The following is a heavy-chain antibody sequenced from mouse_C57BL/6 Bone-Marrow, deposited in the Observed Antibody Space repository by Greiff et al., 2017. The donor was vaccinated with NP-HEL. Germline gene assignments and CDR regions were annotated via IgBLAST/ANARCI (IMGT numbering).Heavy chain of an antibody. V-gene: IGHV2-9-1*01. CDR2: IWTGGGT. CDR1: GFSLTSYA. J-gene: IGHJ4*01. Sequence: VQGVESGPGLVAPSQSLSITCTVSGFSLTSYAISWVRQPPGKGLEWLGVIWTGGGTNYNSALKSRLSISKDNSKSQVFLKMNSLQTDDTARYYCARTPSTVRGYAMDYWGQGTSVTVSS. CDR3: ARTPSTVRGYAMDY. D-gene: IGHD1-1*01.